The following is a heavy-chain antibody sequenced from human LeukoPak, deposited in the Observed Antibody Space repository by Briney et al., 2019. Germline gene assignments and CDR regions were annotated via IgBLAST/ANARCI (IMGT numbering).Heavy chain of an antibody. CDR2: IKQDGSKK. Sequence: GGSLRLSCAASGFSISTYWMSWVRQAPGKGLEWVANIKQDGSKKYYVDSVKGRFTMSRDNAKNSLYLQMSSLRAEGTAVYYCARGYCSGGVCYSIYFDYWGQGTLVTVSS. V-gene: IGHV3-7*01. CDR3: ARGYCSGGVCYSIYFDY. J-gene: IGHJ4*02. D-gene: IGHD2-15*01. CDR1: GFSISTYW.